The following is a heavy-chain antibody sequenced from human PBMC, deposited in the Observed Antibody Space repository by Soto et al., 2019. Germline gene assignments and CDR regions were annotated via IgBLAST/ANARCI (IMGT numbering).Heavy chain of an antibody. CDR1: GFTFSSYW. V-gene: IGHV3-7*01. CDR3: ARDRSDDYGDYYFDY. CDR2: IKQDGSEK. D-gene: IGHD4-17*01. Sequence: EVQLVESGGGLVQPGGSLRLSCAASGFTFSSYWMSRVRQAPGKGLEWVANIKQDGSEKYYVDSVKGRFTISRDNAKNSLYLQMNSLRAEDTAVYYCARDRSDDYGDYYFDYWGQGTLVTVSS. J-gene: IGHJ4*02.